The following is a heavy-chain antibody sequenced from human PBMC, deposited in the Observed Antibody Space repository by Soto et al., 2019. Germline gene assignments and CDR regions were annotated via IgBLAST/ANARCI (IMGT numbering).Heavy chain of an antibody. CDR1: GYTFTSYG. V-gene: IGHV1-18*01. CDR2: ISAYNGNT. Sequence: ASVKVSCKASGYTFTSYGISWVRHAPGQGLEWMGWISAYNGNTNYAQKLQGRVTMTTDTSTSTAYMELRSLRSDDTAVYYCARQHEYGDSNRLYYYGMAVWGQGTTVTVCS. J-gene: IGHJ6*02. D-gene: IGHD4-17*01. CDR3: ARQHEYGDSNRLYYYGMAV.